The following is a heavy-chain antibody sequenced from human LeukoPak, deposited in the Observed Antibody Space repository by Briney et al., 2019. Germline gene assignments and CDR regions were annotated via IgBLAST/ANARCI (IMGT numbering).Heavy chain of an antibody. CDR2: INPDGTTK. Sequence: GGSLRLSCAASGFTFSSNWMSWVRQAAGKGLEWVAKINPDGTTKLYVGSGTGRFTISRDNARNSLYLEMNSLRDEDTAVYYCARGDSSSGWWFDPWGQGTRVIVSS. D-gene: IGHD6-13*01. CDR1: GFTFSSNW. CDR3: ARGDSSSGWWFDP. J-gene: IGHJ5*02. V-gene: IGHV3-7*01.